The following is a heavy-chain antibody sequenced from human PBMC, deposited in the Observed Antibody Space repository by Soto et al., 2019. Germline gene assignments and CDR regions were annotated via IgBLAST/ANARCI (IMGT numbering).Heavy chain of an antibody. CDR3: AAVVVLAARGGWFDP. CDR2: INYSGST. CDR1: GGSFSGYY. V-gene: IGHV4-34*01. D-gene: IGHD2-15*01. Sequence: PSETLSLTCAVYGGSFSGYYWSWIRQPPGKGLEWIGEINYSGSTNYNPSLKSRVTISVDTSKNQFSLKLSSVTAADTAVYYCAAVVVLAARGGWFDPWGQGTLVTVSS. J-gene: IGHJ5*02.